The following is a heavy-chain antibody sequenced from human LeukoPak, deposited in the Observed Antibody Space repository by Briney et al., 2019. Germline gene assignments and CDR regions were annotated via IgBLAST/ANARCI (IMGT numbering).Heavy chain of an antibody. CDR2: TNSDGSST. J-gene: IGHJ3*02. CDR1: GFTFSSYW. V-gene: IGHV3-74*01. Sequence: GGSLRLACAASGFTFSSYWMHWVRQAPGEGLVWISRTNSDGSSTSYADSVKGRFTISRDNAKNTLYLQMNSLRAEDTAVYYCFIPPYTTTFGVVIREGAFDIWGQGTMVTVSS. D-gene: IGHD3-3*01. CDR3: FIPPYTTTFGVVIREGAFDI.